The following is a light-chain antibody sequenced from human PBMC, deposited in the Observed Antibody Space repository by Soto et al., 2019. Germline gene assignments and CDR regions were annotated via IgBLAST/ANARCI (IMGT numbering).Light chain of an antibody. J-gene: IGKJ5*01. CDR1: QTIASRY. CDR2: RTF. CDR3: QQNDTSPPT. Sequence: EILLTQSPGTLSLSPGERATLSCRASQTIASRYFSWYQHQPGQAPRLIIYRTFARAPGIPDRFSGGGSGTDFTLTIRRLEREDFSVYYYQQNDTSPPTFGQGTRLDIK. V-gene: IGKV3-20*01.